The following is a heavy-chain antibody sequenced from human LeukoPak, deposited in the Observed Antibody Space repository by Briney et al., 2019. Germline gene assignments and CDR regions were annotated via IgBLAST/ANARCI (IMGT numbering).Heavy chain of an antibody. Sequence: GESLKISCKGSGYSFTSYCIGWVRQMPGKGLEWMGIIYPGDSDTRYSPSFQAQVTISADKTISTAYLQCSSLKASDTAMYYCARLIKDGYDILTGYSYYYYGMDFWGQGTTVTVSS. D-gene: IGHD3-9*01. CDR2: IYPGDSDT. CDR3: ARLIKDGYDILTGYSYYYYGMDF. V-gene: IGHV5-51*01. CDR1: GYSFTSYC. J-gene: IGHJ6*02.